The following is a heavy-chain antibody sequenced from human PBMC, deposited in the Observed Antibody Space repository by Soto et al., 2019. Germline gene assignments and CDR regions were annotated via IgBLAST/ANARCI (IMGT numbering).Heavy chain of an antibody. J-gene: IGHJ3*02. CDR3: ARDGAPLLWFGEWGRDAFDI. Sequence: QVQLVESGGGVVQPGRSLRLSCAASGFTFSSYGMHWVRQAPGKGLEWVAVIWYDGSNKYYADSVKGRFTISRDNSKNTLYLQMNSLSAEDTAVYYCARDGAPLLWFGEWGRDAFDIWGQGTMVTVSS. V-gene: IGHV3-33*01. D-gene: IGHD3-10*01. CDR2: IWYDGSNK. CDR1: GFTFSSYG.